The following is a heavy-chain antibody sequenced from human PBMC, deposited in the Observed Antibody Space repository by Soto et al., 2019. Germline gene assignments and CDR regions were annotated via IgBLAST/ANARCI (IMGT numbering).Heavy chain of an antibody. CDR2: LSSSSSSI. V-gene: IGHV3-21*01. Sequence: GGSLRLSCAASGFTFSSYSMNWVRQAPGKGLEWVSSLSSSSSSIYYADSVKGRFTISRDNAKNSLYLQMNNLRADDTAVYYCARDHSTGPYSFDIWGQGTMVTVSS. J-gene: IGHJ3*02. CDR1: GFTFSSYS. CDR3: ARDHSTGPYSFDI. D-gene: IGHD4-17*01.